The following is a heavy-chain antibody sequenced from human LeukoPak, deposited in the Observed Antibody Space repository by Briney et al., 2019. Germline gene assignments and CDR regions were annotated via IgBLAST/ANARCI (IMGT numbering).Heavy chain of an antibody. CDR2: ISGSGGST. D-gene: IGHD4-17*01. V-gene: IGHV3-23*01. CDR1: VFTFSSYA. CDR3: AKVDYGDYEEHYFDY. Sequence: GGSLRLSCAASVFTFSSYAMSWVRQAPGKGLEWVSAISGSGGSTYYADSVKGRFTISRDNSKNTLYLQMNSLRAEDTAVYYCAKVDYGDYEEHYFDYWGQGTLVTVSS. J-gene: IGHJ4*02.